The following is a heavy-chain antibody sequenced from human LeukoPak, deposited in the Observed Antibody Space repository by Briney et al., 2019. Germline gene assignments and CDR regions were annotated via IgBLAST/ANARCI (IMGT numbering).Heavy chain of an antibody. D-gene: IGHD3-16*01. J-gene: IGHJ4*02. CDR3: ARGYTFGTLDY. CDR2: INIERN. Sequence: GRSLRLSCAASAFTLSTYWIHWVRQPPGEGLGWGSGINIERNSFEDCVKGELTISRDNAKNTVYLKMNSLRAEDTAVYSCARGYTFGTLDYWGQGGLVTVSS. V-gene: IGHV3-74*01. CDR1: AFTLSTYW.